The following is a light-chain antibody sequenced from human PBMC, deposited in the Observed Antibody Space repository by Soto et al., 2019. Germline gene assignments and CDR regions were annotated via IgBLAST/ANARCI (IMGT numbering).Light chain of an antibody. J-gene: IGKJ1*01. Sequence: EIVMTQSPATLSVSPGERATLSCRASQSVSSSLAWYQQKPGQPPRLLIYDASTRATSVPGRFSGSGSGTEFTLTISSLQSEDSAVYYCQQCNNWPWTFGLGTKVAIK. CDR2: DAS. V-gene: IGKV3-15*01. CDR1: QSVSSS. CDR3: QQCNNWPWT.